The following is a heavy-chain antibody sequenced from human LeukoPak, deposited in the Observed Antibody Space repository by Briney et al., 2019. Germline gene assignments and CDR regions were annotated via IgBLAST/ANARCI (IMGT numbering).Heavy chain of an antibody. D-gene: IGHD3-10*01. Sequence: GGSLRLSCAASGFTFSNYSMNWVRQAPGKGLEWVSYISGTSRTIYYADSVKGRFTVSRDNAKNSLYLQMSSLRADDTAVYYCARGAEFYYYMDVWGKGTTVTVSS. J-gene: IGHJ6*03. CDR3: ARGAEFYYYMDV. CDR2: ISGTSRTI. CDR1: GFTFSNYS. V-gene: IGHV3-48*01.